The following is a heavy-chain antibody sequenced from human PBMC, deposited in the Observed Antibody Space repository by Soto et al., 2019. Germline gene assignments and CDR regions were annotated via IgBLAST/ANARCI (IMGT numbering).Heavy chain of an antibody. V-gene: IGHV1-3*01. D-gene: IGHD3-22*01. CDR1: GYTFTSYA. Sequence: QVQLVQSGAEVKKPGASVKVSCKASGYTFTSYAMHWVRQAPGQRLEWMGWINAGNGNTKYSQKFQGRVTITRDTSASTAYMELSSLRSEDTAVYFCARSSGYYDVDYWGQGTLVTVSS. CDR2: INAGNGNT. CDR3: ARSSGYYDVDY. J-gene: IGHJ4*02.